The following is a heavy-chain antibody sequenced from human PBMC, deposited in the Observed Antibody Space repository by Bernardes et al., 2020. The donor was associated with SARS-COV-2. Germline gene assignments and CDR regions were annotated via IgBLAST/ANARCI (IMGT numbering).Heavy chain of an antibody. D-gene: IGHD2-2*01. CDR3: VRGLSAAMNY. J-gene: IGHJ4*02. Sequence: WVRQAPGQGLEWLGRTYFRSKWYNDYEVSVKSRITINPDTSKNQFSLQLNSVTPEDTAVYYCVRGLSAAMNYWGQGTLVTVSS. CDR2: TYFRSKWYN. V-gene: IGHV6-1*01.